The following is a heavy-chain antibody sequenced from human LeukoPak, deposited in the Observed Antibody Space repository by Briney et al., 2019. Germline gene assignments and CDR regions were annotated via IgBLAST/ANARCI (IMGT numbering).Heavy chain of an antibody. J-gene: IGHJ3*02. Sequence: ASVKVSCKASGYTFTSYAMHWVRQAPGQRLEWMGWINAGNGNTKYSQKFQGRVTITRDTSASTAYMELSSLRSEDTAVYYCAREMLAVLDAFDIWGQGTMVTVSS. CDR1: GYTFTSYA. CDR2: INAGNGNT. CDR3: AREMLAVLDAFDI. V-gene: IGHV1-3*01. D-gene: IGHD6-19*01.